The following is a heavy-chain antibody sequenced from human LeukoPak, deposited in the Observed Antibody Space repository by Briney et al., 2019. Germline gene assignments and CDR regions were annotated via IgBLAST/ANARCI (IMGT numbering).Heavy chain of an antibody. Sequence: SETLSLTCTVSGGSISSSSYYWGWIRQPPGKGLEWIGSIYYSGSTYYNPSLKSRVTISVDTSKNQFSLKLSSVTAADTAVYYCARFSSSSGFRDYWGQGTLVTVSS. CDR3: ARFSSSSGFRDY. V-gene: IGHV4-39*07. CDR2: IYYSGST. CDR1: GGSISSSSYY. J-gene: IGHJ4*02. D-gene: IGHD6-6*01.